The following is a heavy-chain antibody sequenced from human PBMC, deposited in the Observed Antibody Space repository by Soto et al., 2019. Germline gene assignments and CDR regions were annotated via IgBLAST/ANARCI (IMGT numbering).Heavy chain of an antibody. D-gene: IGHD3-22*01. Sequence: GALVKVSCKASGGTFSSYAISCVRQAPGQGLEWMGGIIPIFGTANYAQKFQGRVTITADESTSTAYMELSSLRSEDTAVYYCARDYYDSSGYTPDYWGQGTLVTVSS. V-gene: IGHV1-69*13. CDR1: GGTFSSYA. J-gene: IGHJ4*02. CDR3: ARDYYDSSGYTPDY. CDR2: IIPIFGTA.